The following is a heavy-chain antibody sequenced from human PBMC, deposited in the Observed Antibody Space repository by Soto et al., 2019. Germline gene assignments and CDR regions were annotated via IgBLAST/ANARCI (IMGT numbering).Heavy chain of an antibody. D-gene: IGHD1-1*01. Sequence: SGGSLRLSCAASGFTFSRYDMHWVRQTTGKGLEWVSAIGTAGDTYYPGSVKGRFTISRENAKNSLYLQMNSLTAGDTAVYYCARSQDWNLDCWGQGILVTVSS. CDR1: GFTFSRYD. CDR3: ARSQDWNLDC. V-gene: IGHV3-13*01. J-gene: IGHJ4*02. CDR2: IGTAGDT.